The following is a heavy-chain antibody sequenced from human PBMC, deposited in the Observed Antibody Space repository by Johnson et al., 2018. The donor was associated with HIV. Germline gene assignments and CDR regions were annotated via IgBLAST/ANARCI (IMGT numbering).Heavy chain of an antibody. J-gene: IGHJ3*02. CDR1: GFTVSRNY. D-gene: IGHD3-22*01. Sequence: QVQLVESGGGLVRPGGSLRLSCAASGFTVSRNYMNWVRQAPGKGLEWVAVIWYDGSNRYYADSVKGRFTISRDNSKNTLYLQMNSLRAEDTAVYYCAKRGSTMIGGAGAFDIWGQGTMVTVSP. V-gene: IGHV3-30*02. CDR2: IWYDGSNR. CDR3: AKRGSTMIGGAGAFDI.